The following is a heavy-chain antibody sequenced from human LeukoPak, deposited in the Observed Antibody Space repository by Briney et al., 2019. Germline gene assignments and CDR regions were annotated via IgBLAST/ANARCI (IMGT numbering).Heavy chain of an antibody. CDR3: ASATYYYVLDY. V-gene: IGHV1-2*02. J-gene: IGHJ4*02. CDR2: INPNTGGT. D-gene: IGHD3-10*02. CDR1: GYTFTDYY. Sequence: GASVTVSFKSSGYTFTDYYIHWVRQAPGQGLEWMGWINPNTGGTNYPQKFQGRVTITRDTSISAAYMELSRLRSDDTAVYYCASATYYYVLDYWGQGTLVTVSS.